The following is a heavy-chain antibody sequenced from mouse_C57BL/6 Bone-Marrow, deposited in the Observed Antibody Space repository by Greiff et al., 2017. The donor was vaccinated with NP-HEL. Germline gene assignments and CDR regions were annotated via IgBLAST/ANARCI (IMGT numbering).Heavy chain of an antibody. V-gene: IGHV10-1*01. J-gene: IGHJ4*01. CDR3: VSFITTPYYYAMDY. Sequence: EVMLVESGGGLVQPKGSLKLSCAASGFSFNTYAMNWVRQAPGTGLEWVARIRSKSNNYATYYADSVKDRFTISRDDSESMLYLQMNNLKTEDTAMYYCVSFITTPYYYAMDYWGQGTSVTVSS. CDR1: GFSFNTYA. CDR2: IRSKSNNYAT. D-gene: IGHD1-1*01.